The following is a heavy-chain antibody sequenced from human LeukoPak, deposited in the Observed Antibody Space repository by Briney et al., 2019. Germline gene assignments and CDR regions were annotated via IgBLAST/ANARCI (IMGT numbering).Heavy chain of an antibody. V-gene: IGHV3-21*01. J-gene: IGHJ4*02. CDR3: ARVPADVVVPARYYFDY. D-gene: IGHD2-2*01. CDR1: GFTFSSYG. Sequence: GGSLRLSCAASGFTFSSYGMHWVRQAPGKGLEWVSSISSSSSYIYYADSVKGRFTISRDNAKNSLYLQMNSLRAEDTAVYYCARVPADVVVPARYYFDYWGQGTLVTVSS. CDR2: ISSSSSYI.